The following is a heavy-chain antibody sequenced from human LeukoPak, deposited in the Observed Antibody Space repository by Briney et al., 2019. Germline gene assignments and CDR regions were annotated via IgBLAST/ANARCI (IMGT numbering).Heavy chain of an antibody. D-gene: IGHD1-26*01. Sequence: PSETLSLTCTVSGGSISSSNHYWGWIRQPPGKGLEWIGCIYYSGNTYYNPSLKSRVTISVDTSKNQFSLKLTSVTAADTAVYYCAHFKGGSFDFWGQGTMVSVSS. CDR3: AHFKGGSFDF. V-gene: IGHV4-39*01. CDR2: IYYSGNT. CDR1: GGSISSSNHY. J-gene: IGHJ3*01.